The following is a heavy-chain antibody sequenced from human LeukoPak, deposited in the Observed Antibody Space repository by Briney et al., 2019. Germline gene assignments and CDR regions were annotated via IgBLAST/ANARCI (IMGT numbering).Heavy chain of an antibody. V-gene: IGHV4-34*01. Sequence: PSETLSLTCAVYGGSFSGYYWSWIRQPPGKGLEWIGEINHSGSTNYNPSLKSRVTISVDTSKNQFSLKLSSVTAADTAVYYCARVHPGIAVAYFDYWGQGTLVTVSS. CDR1: GGSFSGYY. D-gene: IGHD6-19*01. J-gene: IGHJ4*02. CDR3: ARVHPGIAVAYFDY. CDR2: INHSGST.